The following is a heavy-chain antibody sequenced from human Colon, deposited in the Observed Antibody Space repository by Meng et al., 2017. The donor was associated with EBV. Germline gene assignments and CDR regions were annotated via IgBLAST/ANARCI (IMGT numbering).Heavy chain of an antibody. CDR1: GGSMSSGNYY. V-gene: IGHV4-30-4*01. J-gene: IGHJ4*02. CDR2: IHHSGSA. Sequence: QGQLQAPGPGLVEPSQTLSLTCTVSGGSMSSGNYYWSWIRQPPGKGLEWIGYIHHSGSAYYNPSLKSRVSISVDTSKSQFSLNLNSMTAADTAVYYCASFDHIPRRNYFDYWGQGTLVTVSS. CDR3: ASFDHIPRRNYFDY. D-gene: IGHD2-21*01.